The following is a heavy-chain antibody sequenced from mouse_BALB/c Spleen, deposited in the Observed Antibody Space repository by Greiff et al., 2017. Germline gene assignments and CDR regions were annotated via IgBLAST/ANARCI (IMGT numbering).Heavy chain of an antibody. V-gene: IGHV5-6-5*01. CDR3: ARGSYDGYYLDY. CDR2: ISSGGST. D-gene: IGHD2-3*01. J-gene: IGHJ2*01. Sequence: EVKLMESGGGLVKPGGSLKLSCAASGFTFSSYAMSWVRQTPEKRLEWVASISSGGSTYYPDSVKGRFTISRDNARNILYLQMSSLRSEDTAMYYCARGSYDGYYLDYWGQGTTLTVSS. CDR1: GFTFSSYA.